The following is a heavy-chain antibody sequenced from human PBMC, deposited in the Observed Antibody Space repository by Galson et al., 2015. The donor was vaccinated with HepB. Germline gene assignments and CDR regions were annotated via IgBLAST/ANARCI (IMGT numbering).Heavy chain of an antibody. V-gene: IGHV3-21*01. D-gene: IGHD3-10*01. CDR1: GFTFSSYS. J-gene: IGHJ4*02. Sequence: SLRLSCAASGFTFSSYSMNWVRQAPGKGLEWVSSISSSSSYIYYADSVKGRFTISRDNAKNSLYLQMNSLRAEDTAVYYCARDMMVRGVPTKIFDYWGQGTLVTVSS. CDR2: ISSSSSYI. CDR3: ARDMMVRGVPTKIFDY.